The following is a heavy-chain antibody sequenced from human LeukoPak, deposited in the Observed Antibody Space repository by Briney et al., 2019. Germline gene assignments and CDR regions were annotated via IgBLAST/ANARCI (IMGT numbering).Heavy chain of an antibody. D-gene: IGHD2-2*01. J-gene: IGHJ6*02. CDR1: GYTFTSYG. V-gene: IGHV1-18*01. CDR2: ISAYNGNT. CDR3: ARGTIVELPATSYYYYGMDV. Sequence: GASVKVSCKASGYTFTSYGISWVRQAPGQGLEWMGWISAYNGNTNYAQRLQGRVTMTTDTSTSTAYMELRSLRSEDTAVYYCARGTIVELPATSYYYYGMDVWGQGTTVTVSS.